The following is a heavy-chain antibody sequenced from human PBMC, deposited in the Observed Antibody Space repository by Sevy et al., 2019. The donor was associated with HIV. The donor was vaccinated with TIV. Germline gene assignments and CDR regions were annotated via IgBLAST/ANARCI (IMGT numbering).Heavy chain of an antibody. J-gene: IGHJ4*02. CDR1: GGSFSGYY. Sequence: SDTLSLTCAVYGGSFSGYYWSWIRQPPGKGLEWIGEINHSGSTNYNPSLKSRVTISVDTSKNQFSLKLSSVTAADTAVYYCASLGYCSGGSCYSDSDYWGQGTLVTVSS. V-gene: IGHV4-34*01. D-gene: IGHD2-15*01. CDR2: INHSGST. CDR3: ASLGYCSGGSCYSDSDY.